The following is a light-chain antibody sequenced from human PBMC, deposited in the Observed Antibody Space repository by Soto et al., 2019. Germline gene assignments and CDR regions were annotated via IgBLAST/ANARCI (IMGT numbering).Light chain of an antibody. CDR2: AAS. J-gene: IGKJ3*01. CDR3: QKYNSALIFT. CDR1: QGISNY. Sequence: DIQMTQSPSSLSASVGDRVTITCRASQGISNYLAWYQQKPGKVPKLLIYAASTSQSGVPSRFSGSGSGTDFTLTISSLQPEDVATYYCQKYNSALIFTFGPGTKVDIK. V-gene: IGKV1-27*01.